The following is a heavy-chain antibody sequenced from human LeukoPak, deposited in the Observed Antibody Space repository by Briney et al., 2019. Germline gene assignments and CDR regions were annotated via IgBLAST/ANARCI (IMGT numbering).Heavy chain of an antibody. CDR2: ISYDGSNK. J-gene: IGHJ6*02. D-gene: IGHD6-19*01. CDR3: AKGSSGWHYYYYGMDV. V-gene: IGHV3-30-3*02. Sequence: GGSLRLSCAASGFTFSGYPIHWVRQAPGKGLEWVAVISYDGSNKYYADSVKGRFTISRDNSKNTLYLQMNSLRAEDTAVYYCAKGSSGWHYYYYGMDVWGQGTTVTVSS. CDR1: GFTFSGYP.